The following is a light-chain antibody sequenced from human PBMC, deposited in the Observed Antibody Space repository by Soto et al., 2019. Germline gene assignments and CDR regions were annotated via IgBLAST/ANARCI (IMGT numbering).Light chain of an antibody. CDR1: QGIAAS. CDR2: ADS. CDR3: QQTRTYPRT. Sequence: DIQLTRSPSFLSASVGDRVTITCRASQGIAASLAWYQQKPGNPPRLLIYADSTLQSGVPSRFSGSGSGTRGTLTISSLEPEDFATYYCQQTRTYPRTFGGGTKVEMK. J-gene: IGKJ4*01. V-gene: IGKV1-9*01.